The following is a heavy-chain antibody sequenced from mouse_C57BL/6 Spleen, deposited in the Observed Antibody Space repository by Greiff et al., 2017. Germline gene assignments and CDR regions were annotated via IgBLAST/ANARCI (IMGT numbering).Heavy chain of an antibody. V-gene: IGHV1-64*01. CDR3: ARYYSNFYAMDY. CDR1: GYTFTSYW. CDR2: IHPNSGSN. Sequence: VQLQQPGAELVKPGASVKLSCKASGYTFTSYWTHWVKQRPGQGLEWIGMIHPNSGSNNYNEKFKSKATLTVDKSSSTAYMQLSSLTSEDSAVYYCARYYSNFYAMDYWGQGPSVTVSS. D-gene: IGHD2-5*01. J-gene: IGHJ4*01.